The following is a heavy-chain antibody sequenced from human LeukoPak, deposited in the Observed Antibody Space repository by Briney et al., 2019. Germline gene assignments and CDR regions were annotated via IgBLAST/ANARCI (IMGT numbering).Heavy chain of an antibody. CDR3: AKDREWELLSYWFDL. J-gene: IGHJ5*02. CDR2: ISYDGSNK. CDR1: GFSFSSSA. V-gene: IGHV3-30-3*01. D-gene: IGHD1-26*01. Sequence: GGSLRLSCAASGFSFSSSAMHWVRQAPGKGLEWVAVISYDGSNKYYADSVKGRFTLSRDNSKNTLYLQMNSLRAEDTAVYYCAKDREWELLSYWFDLWGQGTLVTVSS.